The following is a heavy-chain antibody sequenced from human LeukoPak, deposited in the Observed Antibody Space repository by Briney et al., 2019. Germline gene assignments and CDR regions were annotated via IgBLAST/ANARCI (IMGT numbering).Heavy chain of an antibody. D-gene: IGHD4-17*01. Sequence: GGSLRLSCAASGFTFSSYSMNWVRQAPGKGLEWVSFISSSSSSKYYADSVKGRFTISRDNARNSLYLQMNSLRAEDTAVYYCARDKYGDQYYFDYWGQGTLVAASS. J-gene: IGHJ4*02. V-gene: IGHV3-21*01. CDR3: ARDKYGDQYYFDY. CDR1: GFTFSSYS. CDR2: ISSSSSSK.